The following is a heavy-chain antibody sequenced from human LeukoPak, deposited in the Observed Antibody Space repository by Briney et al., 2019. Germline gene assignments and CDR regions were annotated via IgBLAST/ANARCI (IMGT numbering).Heavy chain of an antibody. CDR2: ISSSSSYI. D-gene: IGHD1-26*01. CDR3: AASNGSYSPFDY. V-gene: IGHV3-21*01. Sequence: GGSLRLSCAASGFTFSSYSMNWVRQAPGKGLEWVSSISSSSSYIYYADSVKGRFTISRDNAENSLYLQMNSLRAEDTAVYYCAASNGSYSPFDYWGQGTLVTVSS. CDR1: GFTFSSYS. J-gene: IGHJ4*02.